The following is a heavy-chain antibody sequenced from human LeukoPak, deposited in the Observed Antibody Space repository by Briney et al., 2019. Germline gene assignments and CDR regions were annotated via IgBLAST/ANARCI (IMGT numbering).Heavy chain of an antibody. CDR3: AKDRYCSSTSCSFGTTWFDP. D-gene: IGHD2-2*01. CDR1: GLIFSDYG. J-gene: IGHJ5*02. V-gene: IGHV3-30*02. Sequence: GGSLRLSCAASGLIFSDYGMHWVRQAPGKGLEWVTLIRYDGTNKYYADSVKGRFTISRDNSKNTLYLQMDSLRTEDTAVYYCAKDRYCSSTSCSFGTTWFDPWGQGTLVTVSS. CDR2: IRYDGTNK.